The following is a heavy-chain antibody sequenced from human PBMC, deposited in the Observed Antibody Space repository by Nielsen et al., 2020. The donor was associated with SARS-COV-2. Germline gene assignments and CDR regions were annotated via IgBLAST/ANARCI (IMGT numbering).Heavy chain of an antibody. J-gene: IGHJ5*02. CDR2: ISAGAGTT. V-gene: IGHV3-23*01. CDR3: AKGSGAYYQYNCFDP. D-gene: IGHD3-22*01. CDR1: GFTFSTYA. Sequence: GESLKISCAASGFTFSTYAMSWVRQAPGKGLEWVSTISAGAGTTYFADSVRGRFTISRDNSKNTLYLQMNSLRAEDTAVDYCAKGSGAYYQYNCFDPWGQGTLVTVSS.